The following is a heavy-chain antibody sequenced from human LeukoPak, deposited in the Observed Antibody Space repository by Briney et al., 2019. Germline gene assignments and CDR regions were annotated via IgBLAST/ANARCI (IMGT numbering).Heavy chain of an antibody. CDR2: ISAYNGNT. J-gene: IGHJ4*02. CDR1: GCTFTSYG. V-gene: IGHV1-18*01. D-gene: IGHD3-22*01. CDR3: ARGSPIVVVIPFDY. Sequence: ASVKVSCKASGCTFTSYGISWVRQAPGQGLEWMGWISAYNGNTNYAQKLQGRVTMTTDTSTSTAYMELRSLRSDDTAVYYCARGSPIVVVIPFDYWGQGTLVTVSS.